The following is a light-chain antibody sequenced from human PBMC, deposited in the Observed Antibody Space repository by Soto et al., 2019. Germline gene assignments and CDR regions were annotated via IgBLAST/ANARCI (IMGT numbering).Light chain of an antibody. V-gene: IGKV4-1*01. CDR3: QHYNSYSEA. Sequence: DIVMTQSPDSLAVSLGEGATINCKSRRMVLNTSNNKNYLAWYQQKPGQPPNLLIYWASTRESGVPDRFSGSGSGTEFTLTISSLQPDDFATYYCQHYNSYSEAFGQGTKV. CDR2: WAS. CDR1: RMVLNTSNNKNY. J-gene: IGKJ1*01.